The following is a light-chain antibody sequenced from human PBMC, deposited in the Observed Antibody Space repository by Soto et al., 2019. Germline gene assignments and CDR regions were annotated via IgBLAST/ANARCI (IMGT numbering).Light chain of an antibody. V-gene: IGKV3-15*01. J-gene: IGKJ4*01. CDR3: QQYNHWPPLT. Sequence: EIVMTQSPATLSVSPGEKPTLSCRASQSVGRNLAWYQQKPGQAPRLLIYGASTRATGIPARFSGSGSGTEFTLTISSLQSEDFAIYSCQQYNHWPPLTFGGGTKVEIK. CDR2: GAS. CDR1: QSVGRN.